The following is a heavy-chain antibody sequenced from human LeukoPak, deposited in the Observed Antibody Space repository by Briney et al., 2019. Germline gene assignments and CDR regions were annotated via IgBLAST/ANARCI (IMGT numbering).Heavy chain of an antibody. Sequence: GGSLRLSCGASGFIFSTYWMTWVRQAPGKGLEWVANIKEDGSEKYYVDSVKGRFTIPRDNAKNSLSLQMNSLRAEDTAVYYCARARQGYFYYVDVWGKGTTVTVSS. CDR3: ARARQGYFYYVDV. CDR1: GFIFSTYW. V-gene: IGHV3-7*01. J-gene: IGHJ6*03. CDR2: IKEDGSEK.